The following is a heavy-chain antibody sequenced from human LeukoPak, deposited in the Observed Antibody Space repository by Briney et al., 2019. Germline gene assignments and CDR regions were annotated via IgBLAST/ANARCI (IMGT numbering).Heavy chain of an antibody. Sequence: TSETLSLTCTVSGYSISSGYYWGWIRQPPGKGLEWIGRIYTSGSTNYNPSLKSRVTISVDTSKNQFSLKLSSVTAADTAVYYCARRVYYGSVWFDPWGQGTLVTVSS. D-gene: IGHD3-10*01. J-gene: IGHJ5*02. CDR3: ARRVYYGSVWFDP. CDR2: IYTSGST. V-gene: IGHV4-38-2*02. CDR1: GYSISSGYY.